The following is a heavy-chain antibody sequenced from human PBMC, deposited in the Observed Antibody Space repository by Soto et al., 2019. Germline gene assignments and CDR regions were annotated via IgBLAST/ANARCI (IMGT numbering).Heavy chain of an antibody. CDR1: GGTFSSYS. V-gene: IGHV1-69*12. CDR2: IIPIFGTA. J-gene: IGHJ4*02. D-gene: IGHD5-12*01. Sequence: QVQLVQSGAEVKKPGSSVKVSCKASGGTFSSYSITWVRQAPGQGLEWMGGIIPIFGTANYAKKFQGRVTITADESTSTGYMEMSSLSAEDTAAYYCTRGVYGGYEYWGQGTLVTVSS. CDR3: TRGVYGGYEY.